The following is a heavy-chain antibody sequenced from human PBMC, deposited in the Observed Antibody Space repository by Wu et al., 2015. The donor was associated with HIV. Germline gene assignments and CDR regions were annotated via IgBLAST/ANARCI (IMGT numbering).Heavy chain of an antibody. CDR3: AREGIKVTVVTVGGEDAFDI. V-gene: IGHV1-69*13. J-gene: IGHJ3*02. CDR1: GGTFSSYA. CDR2: IIPIFGTA. Sequence: QVQLVQSGAEVKKPGSSVKVSCKASGGTFSSYAISWVRQAPGQGLEWMGRIIPIFGTANYAQKFQGRVTITADESTSTAYMELSSLRSEDTAVYYCAREGIKVTVVTVGGEDAFDIWGQGTMVTVSS. D-gene: IGHD4-23*01.